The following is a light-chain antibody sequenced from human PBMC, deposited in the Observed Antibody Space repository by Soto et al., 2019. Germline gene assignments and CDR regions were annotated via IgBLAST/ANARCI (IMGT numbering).Light chain of an antibody. CDR1: QAISSY. V-gene: IGKV1-8*01. Sequence: AIRMTQSPSSLSAYTGDRVTITCRASQAISSYLAWYQQKPGKAPKLLIFAASTLQSGVPSRFSGGGSGTDFTLTISCLQSEDFATYYCQQYYVYPRTFGQGTNVDVK. CDR3: QQYYVYPRT. CDR2: AAS. J-gene: IGKJ1*01.